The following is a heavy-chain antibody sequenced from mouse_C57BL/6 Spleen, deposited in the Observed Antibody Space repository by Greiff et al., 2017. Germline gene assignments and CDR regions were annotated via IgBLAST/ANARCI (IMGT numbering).Heavy chain of an antibody. J-gene: IGHJ4*01. CDR2: IWSGGST. D-gene: IGHD3-2*02. CDR3: ARKKDSAGYENYAMDY. Sequence: QVQLKQPGPGLVQPSQSLSITCTVSGFSLTSYGVHWVRQSPGKGLEWLGVIWSGGSTDYNAAFISRLSISKDYTKSQVLFKMKSLQADGTAIYYCARKKDSAGYENYAMDYWGQGTSVTVSS. CDR1: GFSLTSYG. V-gene: IGHV2-2*01.